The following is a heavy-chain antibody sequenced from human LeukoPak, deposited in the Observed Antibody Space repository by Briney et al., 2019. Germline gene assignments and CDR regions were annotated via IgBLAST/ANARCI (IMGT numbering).Heavy chain of an antibody. J-gene: IGHJ4*02. CDR2: ISGSGGST. D-gene: IGHD1-26*01. CDR3: AKSQDGGRLFHFDY. Sequence: GGSLRLSCAASGFTFSSYAMSWVHQAPGKGLEWVSVISGSGGSTYSADSVKGRFTISRDNSKNTLYLQMNSLRAEETAVYFCAKSQDGGRLFHFDYWGQGTLVTVSS. V-gene: IGHV3-23*01. CDR1: GFTFSSYA.